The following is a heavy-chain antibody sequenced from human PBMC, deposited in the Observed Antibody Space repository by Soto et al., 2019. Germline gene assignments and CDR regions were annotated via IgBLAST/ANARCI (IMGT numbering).Heavy chain of an antibody. V-gene: IGHV3-30*18. CDR1: GFSFSTFV. CDR2: ISHDGGNK. CDR3: VKDSPTGPFDY. D-gene: IGHD1-1*01. Sequence: VQLVESGGGLVQPGGSLRLSCVASGFSFSTFVMHWVRQASGGGLAWVAFISHDGGNKKYADSVMGRFTISRDNSKNTLYLQMNSLRAEDTAVYYCVKDSPTGPFDYWGQGTLVTVSS. J-gene: IGHJ4*02.